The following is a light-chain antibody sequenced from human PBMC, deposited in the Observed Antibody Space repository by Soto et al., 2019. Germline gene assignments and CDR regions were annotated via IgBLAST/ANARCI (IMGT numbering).Light chain of an antibody. CDR1: SSNIGSGYD. CDR2: DNS. V-gene: IGLV1-40*01. CDR3: QSYDSSLSVI. Sequence: QSVLTQPPSVSGAPGQRVTISCTGSSSNIGSGYDVHWYQHLPGTAPKLLIYDNSNRPSWVPDRFSGSKSGTSASLAITGLQAEDEADYFCQSYDSSLSVIFGGGTKLTVL. J-gene: IGLJ2*01.